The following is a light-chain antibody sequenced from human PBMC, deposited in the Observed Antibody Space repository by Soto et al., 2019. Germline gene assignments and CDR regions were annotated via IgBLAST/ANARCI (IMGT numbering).Light chain of an antibody. J-gene: IGLJ3*02. CDR3: CSSAGSSTWV. Sequence: QSALTQPASVSGSPGQSINISFTGTRSDVGRYNLVSWYQQNPGKAPKVMIYEGSQRPSGVSDRFSASKSGNTASLTISGLQDYDEYDYYRCSSAGSSTWVFGGGTKVTVL. CDR2: EGS. V-gene: IGLV2-23*01. CDR1: RSDVGRYNL.